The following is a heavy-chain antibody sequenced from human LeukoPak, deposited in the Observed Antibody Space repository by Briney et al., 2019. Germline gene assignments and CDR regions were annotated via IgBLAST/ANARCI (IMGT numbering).Heavy chain of an antibody. J-gene: IGHJ4*02. CDR2: ISGSGGST. V-gene: IGHV3-23*01. CDR3: AKDQGVLMVYANLDY. CDR1: GFTFSSYA. Sequence: QSGGSLRLSCAASGFTFSSYAMSWVRQAPGKGLEWVSAISGSGGSTYYADSVKGRFTISRDNSKNTLYLQMNSLRAEDTAVYYCAKDQGVLMVYANLDYWGQGTLVTVSS. D-gene: IGHD2-8*01.